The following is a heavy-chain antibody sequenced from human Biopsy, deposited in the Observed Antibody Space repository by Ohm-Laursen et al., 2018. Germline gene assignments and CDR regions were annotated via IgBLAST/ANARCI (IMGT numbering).Heavy chain of an antibody. CDR3: AKKGMPVTDNNWFDP. Sequence: GSLRLSCTASGFPFANYAMNWVRQAPGGGLEWVSLISASGGSAYYADSVKGRFTVSRDNSKNTVFLQMNSLRPEDTAAYYCAKKGMPVTDNNWFDPWGQGTLVTVSS. CDR2: ISASGGSA. D-gene: IGHD2-21*02. CDR1: GFPFANYA. V-gene: IGHV3-23*01. J-gene: IGHJ5*02.